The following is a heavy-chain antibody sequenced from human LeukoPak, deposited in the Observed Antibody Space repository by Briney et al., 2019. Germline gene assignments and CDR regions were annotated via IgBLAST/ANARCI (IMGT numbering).Heavy chain of an antibody. CDR2: ISSSSSYI. CDR3: AKSRNFYYYIMEV. CDR1: GFTFSSYS. J-gene: IGHJ6*03. Sequence: EGSLRLSCAASGFTFSSYSMNWVRQAPGKGLEWVSSISSSSSYIYYADSVKSRFTISRDNAKNSLYLQMNSLRAEDTALYYCAKSRNFYYYIMEVSGRGTKVTISS. V-gene: IGHV3-21*03.